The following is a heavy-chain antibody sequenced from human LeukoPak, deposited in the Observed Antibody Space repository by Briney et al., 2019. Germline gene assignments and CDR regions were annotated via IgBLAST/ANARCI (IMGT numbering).Heavy chain of an antibody. CDR3: APEGGYSYDY. V-gene: IGHV3-74*01. J-gene: IGHJ4*02. Sequence: GGSLRLSCAASGFPISTYWMHWVRQAPGKGLVWVARISSDGNTTRYADFVEGRFAISRDNAKNTLYLQMNSLRAEDTAVYYCAPEGGYSYDYWGQGTLVTVSS. CDR2: ISSDGNTT. CDR1: GFPISTYW. D-gene: IGHD5-18*01.